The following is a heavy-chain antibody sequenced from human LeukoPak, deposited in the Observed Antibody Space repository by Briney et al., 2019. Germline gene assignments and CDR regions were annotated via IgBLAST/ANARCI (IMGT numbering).Heavy chain of an antibody. Sequence: GGSLRLSCAVSGFSFSSHAMNWVRQAPAQGQELDSYVSSNDSGITYENSVRDRFTISRVNAKNSLYLQVNGLRAEDTAVYYCAELGITMIGGVWGKGTTVTISS. J-gene: IGHJ6*04. V-gene: IGHV3-48*03. CDR3: AELGITMIGGV. D-gene: IGHD3-10*02. CDR2: VSSNDSGI. CDR1: GFSFSSHA.